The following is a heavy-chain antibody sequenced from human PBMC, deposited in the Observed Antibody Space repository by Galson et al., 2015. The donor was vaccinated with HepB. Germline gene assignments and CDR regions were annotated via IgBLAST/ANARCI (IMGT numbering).Heavy chain of an antibody. CDR1: GFTFSSYA. J-gene: IGHJ4*02. CDR3: AKNELLWFGEPYGGLDY. Sequence: SLRLSCAASGFTFSSYAMSWVRQAPGKGLEWVSAISGSGGSTYYADSVKGRFTISRDNSKSTLYLQMNSLRAEDTAVYYCAKNELLWFGEPYGGLDYWGQGTLVTVSS. D-gene: IGHD3-10*01. V-gene: IGHV3-23*01. CDR2: ISGSGGST.